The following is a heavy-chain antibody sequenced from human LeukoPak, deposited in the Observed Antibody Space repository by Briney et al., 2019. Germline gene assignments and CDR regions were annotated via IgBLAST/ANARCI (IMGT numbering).Heavy chain of an antibody. V-gene: IGHV3-7*05. J-gene: IGHJ4*02. CDR1: GFLFSNSW. D-gene: IGHD5-12*01. CDR2: INQDGSAK. CDR3: ARDSGYNAFDY. Sequence: PGGSLRPSCADSGFLFSNSWMAWVRQAPGRGLEWLANINQDGSAKTCVDSVKGRFTISRDNAKNSLYLQMNSLRAEDTAMYYCARDSGYNAFDYWGQGTLVTVSS.